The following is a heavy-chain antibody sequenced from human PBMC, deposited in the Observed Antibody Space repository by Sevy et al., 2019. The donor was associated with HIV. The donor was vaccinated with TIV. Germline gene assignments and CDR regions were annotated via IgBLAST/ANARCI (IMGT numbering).Heavy chain of an antibody. Sequence: SETLSLTCTVSGGSISSYYWSWIRQPPGKGLEWIGYIYYSGSSNYNHSLKSRVTISVDTSKNQFSLKLGSVTAADTAVYDCARERYYYDCSSYSYGMDVWGQGTTVTVSS. D-gene: IGHD3-22*01. J-gene: IGHJ6*02. CDR1: GGSISSYY. CDR3: ARERYYYDCSSYSYGMDV. V-gene: IGHV4-59*13. CDR2: IYYSGSS.